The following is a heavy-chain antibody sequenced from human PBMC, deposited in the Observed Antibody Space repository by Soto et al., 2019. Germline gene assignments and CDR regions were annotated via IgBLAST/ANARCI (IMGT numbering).Heavy chain of an antibody. V-gene: IGHV5-10-1*01. J-gene: IGHJ6*02. CDR2: IDPSDSYT. Sequence: GESLKISCKGSGYSFTSYWISWVHQMPGKGLEWMGRIDPSDSYTNYSPSFQGHVTISADKSISTAYLQWSSLKASDTAMYYCARSLGREVFYYYYYGMDVWGQGTTVTVSS. CDR1: GYSFTSYW. D-gene: IGHD3-10*01. CDR3: ARSLGREVFYYYYYGMDV.